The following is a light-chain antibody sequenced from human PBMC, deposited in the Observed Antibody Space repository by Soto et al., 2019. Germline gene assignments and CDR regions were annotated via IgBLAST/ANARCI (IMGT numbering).Light chain of an antibody. J-gene: IGKJ4*01. CDR3: QQAVSFPLT. Sequence: DIQMTQSPSSVSASVGDRVTITCRASQGIRRWLDWYQQKPGTAPKLLIYAASSLQSGVPSRFSGSGSGTDFTLTISSLQPEDFATYFCQQAVSFPLTFGGGTKVEIK. CDR2: AAS. CDR1: QGIRRW. V-gene: IGKV1-12*01.